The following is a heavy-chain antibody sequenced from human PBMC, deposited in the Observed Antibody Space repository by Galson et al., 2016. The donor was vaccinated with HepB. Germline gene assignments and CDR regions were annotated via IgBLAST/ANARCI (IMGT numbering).Heavy chain of an antibody. Sequence: SLRLSCAASGFTFSNFWMHWVRQAPGKGLVWVSRIKNDGSDISYADTVKGRFTISRDKTKNTLNLQMNSLRAKDTAVYYCAKGDSDFDYWGQGTLVTVSS. CDR3: AKGDSDFDY. D-gene: IGHD2-15*01. J-gene: IGHJ4*02. CDR1: GFTFSNFW. CDR2: IKNDGSDI. V-gene: IGHV3-74*01.